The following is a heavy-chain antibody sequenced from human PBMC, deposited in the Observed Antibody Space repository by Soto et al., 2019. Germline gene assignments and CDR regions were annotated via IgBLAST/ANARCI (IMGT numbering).Heavy chain of an antibody. J-gene: IGHJ4*02. CDR2: VSATGTTT. V-gene: IGHV3-23*01. Sequence: GGSLRLSCAASEFSFSSYALNWVRQAPGKGLEWVSAVSATGTTTYYADPVKGRFTISRDNSKRTLFLQMDSLSPEDTAVYYCATYSSPFDYWGQGTLVTVS. CDR1: EFSFSSYA. CDR3: ATYSSPFDY. D-gene: IGHD6-13*01.